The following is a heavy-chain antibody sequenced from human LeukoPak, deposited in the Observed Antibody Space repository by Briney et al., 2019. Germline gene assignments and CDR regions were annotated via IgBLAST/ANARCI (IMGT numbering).Heavy chain of an antibody. D-gene: IGHD3-16*01. V-gene: IGHV3-48*01. CDR1: GFTFSSYS. CDR3: GRSMISFGGAIDH. CDR2: ISSTSVTI. Sequence: GGSLRLXCAASGFTFSSYSVNWVRQAPGKGLEWVSYISSTSVTIYYADSVRGRFTASRDNAGDSLYLQMNSLRVEDTAVYYCGRSMISFGGAIDHWGQGAQVTVSS. J-gene: IGHJ4*02.